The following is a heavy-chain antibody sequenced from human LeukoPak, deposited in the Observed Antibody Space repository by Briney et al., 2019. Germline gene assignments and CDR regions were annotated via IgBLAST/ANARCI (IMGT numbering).Heavy chain of an antibody. V-gene: IGHV1-69*13. Sequence: ASVKVSRKASGYTFTSYGISWVRQAPGQGLEWMGGIIPIFGTANYAQKFQGRVTITADESTSTAYMELSSLRSEDTAVYYCARDGDCSGGSCYPFPNAFDIWGQGTMVTVSS. CDR2: IIPIFGTA. CDR1: GYTFTSYG. J-gene: IGHJ3*02. CDR3: ARDGDCSGGSCYPFPNAFDI. D-gene: IGHD2-15*01.